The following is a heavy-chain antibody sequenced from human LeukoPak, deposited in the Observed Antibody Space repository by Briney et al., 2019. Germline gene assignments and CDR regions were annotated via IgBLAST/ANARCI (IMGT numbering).Heavy chain of an antibody. V-gene: IGHV3-21*06. CDR1: GLTFSTSG. J-gene: IGHJ4*02. CDR2: IGPTGSDR. CDR3: ATETNGRHYDY. D-gene: IGHD1-14*01. Sequence: GGSLRLSCTASGLTFSTSGFNWVRQAPGKGLEWVASIGPTGSDRYHADSIKGRFTISRDNANNFLYLQMNSLRAEDTAVYYCATETNGRHYDYWGKGTLLTVSS.